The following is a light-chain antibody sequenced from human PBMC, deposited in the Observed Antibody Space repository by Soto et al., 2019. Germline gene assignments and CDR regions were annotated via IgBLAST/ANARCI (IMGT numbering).Light chain of an antibody. CDR2: VNSDGSH. J-gene: IGLJ2*01. V-gene: IGLV4-69*01. Sequence: QLVLTQSPSASASLGASVKLTCTLSSGHSSNAIAWHQQEPEKGPRFLIKVNSDGSHLKGDGIPDRFSGSSSGAERYLTISSLQSEDEADYYCQTWGTGIHVVFGGGTKLTVL. CDR3: QTWGTGIHVV. CDR1: SGHSSNA.